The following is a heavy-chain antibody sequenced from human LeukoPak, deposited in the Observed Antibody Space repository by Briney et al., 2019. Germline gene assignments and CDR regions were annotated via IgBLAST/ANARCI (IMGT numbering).Heavy chain of an antibody. Sequence: GGSLRLSCAASGFTFSSYGMHWVRQAPGKGLEWVVVISYDGSNKYYADSVKGRFTISRDNSKNTLYLQMNSLRAEDTAVYYCAKGVATMIVVVTSDAFDIWGQGTMVTVSS. CDR2: ISYDGSNK. V-gene: IGHV3-30*18. CDR1: GFTFSSYG. J-gene: IGHJ3*02. CDR3: AKGVATMIVVVTSDAFDI. D-gene: IGHD3-22*01.